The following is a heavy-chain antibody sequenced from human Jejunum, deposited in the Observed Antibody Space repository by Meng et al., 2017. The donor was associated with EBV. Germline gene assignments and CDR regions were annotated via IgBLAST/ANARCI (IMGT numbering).Heavy chain of an antibody. Sequence: QVQLQESGPRLVNPSGTLSLTCGVSGDSVSTDKWWSWVRQSPGKGLGWSGETSHRGITYYNPSLESRVTISIDTSKSQFSLRLRSVTAADTAVYYCARASWERLLEYWGQGTLVTVSS. CDR1: GDSVSTDKW. V-gene: IGHV4-4*02. CDR3: ARASWERLLEY. D-gene: IGHD1-26*01. J-gene: IGHJ4*02. CDR2: TSHRGIT.